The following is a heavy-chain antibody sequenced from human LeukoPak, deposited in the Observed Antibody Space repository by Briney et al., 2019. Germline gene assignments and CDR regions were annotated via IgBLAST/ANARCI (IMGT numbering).Heavy chain of an antibody. J-gene: IGHJ3*02. D-gene: IGHD3-10*01. CDR2: ISGSGGST. CDR1: GFTFSDQY. CDR3: AKDQYGSGSYYDAFDI. V-gene: IGHV3-23*01. Sequence: PGGSLRLSCEASGFTFSDQYMSSIRQAPGKGLEWVSAISGSGGSTYYADSVKGRFTISRDNSKNTLYLQMNSLRAEDTAVYYCAKDQYGSGSYYDAFDIWGQGTMVTVSS.